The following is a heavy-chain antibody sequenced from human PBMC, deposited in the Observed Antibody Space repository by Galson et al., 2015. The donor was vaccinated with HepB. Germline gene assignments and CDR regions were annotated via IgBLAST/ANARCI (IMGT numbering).Heavy chain of an antibody. D-gene: IGHD6-19*01. V-gene: IGHV3-21*01. Sequence: SLRLSCAVSGFTFSSHSMNWVRQAPGKGLEWVGSISSNSRYIYYGDSVTGRFNISRDNARKFLYLQMNSVRAEDTAMYYCARVAFITVPGRQGATDFWGQGAPVTVSS. CDR2: ISSNSRYI. CDR1: GFTFSSHS. CDR3: ARVAFITVPGRQGATDF. J-gene: IGHJ4*02.